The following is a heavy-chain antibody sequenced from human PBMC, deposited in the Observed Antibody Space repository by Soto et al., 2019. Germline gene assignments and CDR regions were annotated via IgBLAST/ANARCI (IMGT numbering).Heavy chain of an antibody. V-gene: IGHV1-3*01. Sequence: QVQLVQSGSDVKKPGASVNVSCKASGYTFTSSAMHWVRQSPGQRLEWMGWINAGNGNTKYSQKFQGRVTITRDTSASTAYMELSSLRSEDTAVYYCARDPGYSYGYNWGEGTLVTVS. D-gene: IGHD5-18*01. CDR2: INAGNGNT. CDR1: GYTFTSSA. CDR3: ARDPGYSYGYN. J-gene: IGHJ4*02.